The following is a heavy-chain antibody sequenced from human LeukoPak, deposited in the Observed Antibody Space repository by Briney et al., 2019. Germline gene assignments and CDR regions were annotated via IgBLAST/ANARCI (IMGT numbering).Heavy chain of an antibody. V-gene: IGHV4-59*01. CDR1: GGSISSYY. Sequence: PSETLSLTCTVSGGSISSYYWSWIRQPPGKGLEWIGYIYYSGSTNYNPSLKSRVTISVDTSKNQFSLKLSSVTAADTAVYYCARGRTTDYWYFDLWGRGTLVTVSS. CDR3: ARGRTTDYWYFDL. CDR2: IYYSGST. J-gene: IGHJ2*01. D-gene: IGHD4-17*01.